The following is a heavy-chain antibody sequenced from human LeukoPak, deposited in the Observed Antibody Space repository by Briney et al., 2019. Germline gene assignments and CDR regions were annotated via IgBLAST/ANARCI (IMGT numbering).Heavy chain of an antibody. CDR1: GFTFSSYG. V-gene: IGHV3-33*01. J-gene: IGHJ4*02. Sequence: GRSLRLSCAASGFTFSSYGMHWVRQAPGKGLEWVAVIWYDGSNKYYADSVKGRFTIFRDNSKNTLYLQMNSLRAEDTAVYYCARDRYSSGWSYYFDYWGQGTLVTVSS. D-gene: IGHD6-19*01. CDR3: ARDRYSSGWSYYFDY. CDR2: IWYDGSNK.